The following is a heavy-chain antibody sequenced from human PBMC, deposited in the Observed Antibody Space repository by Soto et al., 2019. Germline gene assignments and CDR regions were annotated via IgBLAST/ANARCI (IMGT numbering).Heavy chain of an antibody. CDR2: MNPNSGNT. CDR1: GYTFTSYD. J-gene: IGHJ4*02. CDR3: ARGASSNYYDFWSGYYSAFDY. V-gene: IGHV1-8*01. D-gene: IGHD3-3*01. Sequence: ASVKVSCKASGYTFTSYDINWVRQATGQGLEWMGWMNPNSGNTGYAQKFQGRVTMTRNTSISTAYMELSSLRSEDTAVYYCARGASSNYYDFWSGYYSAFDYWGQGTLVTVSS.